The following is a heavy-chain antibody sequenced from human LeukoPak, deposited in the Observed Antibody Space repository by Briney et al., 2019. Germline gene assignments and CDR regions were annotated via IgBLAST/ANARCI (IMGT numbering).Heavy chain of an antibody. CDR2: IGLSDAIE. J-gene: IGHJ4*02. D-gene: IGHD6-19*01. V-gene: IGHV3-11*01. CDR1: GFSLNDYF. Sequence: GGSLRLSCAASGFSLNDYFMSWIRQAPGKGLEWVADIGLSDAIESYGDSVKRRFTISRDIAKNSLYLQLNTLRAEDTAVYYCAREIVAGNFDSWGQGTLVTVSS. CDR3: AREIVAGNFDS.